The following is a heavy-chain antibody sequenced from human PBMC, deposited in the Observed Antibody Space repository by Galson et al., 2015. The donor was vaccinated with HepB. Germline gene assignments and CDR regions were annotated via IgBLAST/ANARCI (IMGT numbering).Heavy chain of an antibody. V-gene: IGHV3-30-3*01. CDR2: ISYDGSNK. D-gene: IGHD6-19*01. Sequence: SLRLSCAASGFTFSSYAMHWVRQAPGKGLEWVAVISYDGSNKYYADSVKGRFTISRDNSKNTLYLQMNSLRAEDTAVYYCASLVGDSSGWSSIDYWGQGTLVTVSS. CDR3: ASLVGDSSGWSSIDY. CDR1: GFTFSSYA. J-gene: IGHJ4*02.